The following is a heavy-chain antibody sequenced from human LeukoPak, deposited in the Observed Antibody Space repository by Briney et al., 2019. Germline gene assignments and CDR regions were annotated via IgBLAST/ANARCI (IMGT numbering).Heavy chain of an antibody. Sequence: SETLSLTCTVSGDSISVYSWGWIRQPAGKGLEWIGLIYTGGSTHHYNPSLNSRVTLSVDTSKNQFSLKLTSVTAADTAVYYCARALYCSSTSCYFFDYWGQGTLVTVSS. CDR3: ARALYCSSTSCYFFDY. CDR2: IYTGGSTH. V-gene: IGHV4-4*07. D-gene: IGHD2-2*01. J-gene: IGHJ4*02. CDR1: GDSISVYS.